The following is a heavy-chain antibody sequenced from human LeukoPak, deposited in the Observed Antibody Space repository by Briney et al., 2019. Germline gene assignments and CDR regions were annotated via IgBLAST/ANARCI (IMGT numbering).Heavy chain of an antibody. CDR3: ARTLDYYDSSGYYYPHFDY. J-gene: IGHJ4*02. V-gene: IGHV1-69*05. CDR2: IIPIFGTA. CDR1: GGTFSSYA. Sequence: SVKVSCKASGGTFSSYAISWVRQAPGQGLEWMGRIIPIFGTANYAQKFQGRVTITTDESTSTAYMELSSLRSEDTAVYYCARTLDYYDSSGYYYPHFDYWGQGTLVTVSS. D-gene: IGHD3-22*01.